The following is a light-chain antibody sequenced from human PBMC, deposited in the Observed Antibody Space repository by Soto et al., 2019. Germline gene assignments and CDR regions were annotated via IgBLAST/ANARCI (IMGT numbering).Light chain of an antibody. CDR1: QDIRSA. CDR2: AAS. CDR3: HQLRFYPNP. Sequence: DIKLCLSPSSLSAPVGDRVTIPCRASQDIRSALGWYQQKPGKVPKLLIYAASTLQSGVPSRFSGSGSGTEFTLTISSLQPEDVGTYCCHQLRFYPNPFGHGA. V-gene: IGKV1-17*01. J-gene: IGKJ2*01.